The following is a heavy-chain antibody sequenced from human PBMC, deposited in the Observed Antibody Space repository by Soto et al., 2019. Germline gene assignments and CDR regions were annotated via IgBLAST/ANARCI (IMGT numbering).Heavy chain of an antibody. Sequence: SETLSLTCTVSGGSISSGDDYWSWIRQPPGKGLEWIGYIYYSGSTYYNPSLKSRVTISVDTSKNQFSLKLSSVTAADTAVYYCARAGPYSYGYVFDYWGQGTLVNVSS. CDR1: GGSISSGDDY. CDR3: ARAGPYSYGYVFDY. D-gene: IGHD5-18*01. V-gene: IGHV4-30-4*01. J-gene: IGHJ4*02. CDR2: IYYSGST.